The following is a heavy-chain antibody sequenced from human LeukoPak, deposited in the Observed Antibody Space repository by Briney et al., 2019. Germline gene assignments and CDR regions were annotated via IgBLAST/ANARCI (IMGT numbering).Heavy chain of an antibody. CDR1: GFTVSKHW. J-gene: IGHJ4*02. CDR2: MNEDGNEK. CDR3: ARDLMGIAYRGAFYY. D-gene: IGHD6-13*01. V-gene: IGHV3-7*01. Sequence: GGSLRLSCAADGFTVSKHWMSWVRQAKGKGLECGAKMNEDGNEKHYVDSVEGRFTISRDNTRNSLYLQMNSLRDDDTAVYYCARDLMGIAYRGAFYYWGQGTLVTVSS.